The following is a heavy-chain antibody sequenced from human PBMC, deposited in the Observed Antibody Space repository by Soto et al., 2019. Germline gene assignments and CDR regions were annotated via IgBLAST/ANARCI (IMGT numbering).Heavy chain of an antibody. CDR1: GGSISSGGYS. J-gene: IGHJ4*02. D-gene: IGHD3-16*01. Sequence: QLQLQESGSGLVKPSQTLSLTCAVSGGSISSGGYSWSWIRQPPGKGLECIGYIYHSGSTYYNPSLISRVTISVDRSKNQFSLKLSSVTAADTAVYYCASARGAGCFDSWGQGTLVTVSS. V-gene: IGHV4-30-2*01. CDR2: IYHSGST. CDR3: ASARGAGCFDS.